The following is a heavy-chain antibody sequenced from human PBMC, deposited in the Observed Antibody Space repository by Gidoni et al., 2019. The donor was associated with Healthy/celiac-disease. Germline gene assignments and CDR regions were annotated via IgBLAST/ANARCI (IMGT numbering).Heavy chain of an antibody. V-gene: IGHV4-39*01. Sequence: QLQLQESGPGLVKPSETLSLTCTLSGGPISSSSYYWGWIRQPPGKGLEWIGSIYYSGSTYYNPSLKSRVTISVDTSKNQFSLKLSSVTAADTAVYYCARYPQPDYGDSRYYYYYYGMDVWGQGTTVTVSS. CDR2: IYYSGST. J-gene: IGHJ6*02. CDR3: ARYPQPDYGDSRYYYYYYGMDV. CDR1: GGPISSSSYY. D-gene: IGHD4-17*01.